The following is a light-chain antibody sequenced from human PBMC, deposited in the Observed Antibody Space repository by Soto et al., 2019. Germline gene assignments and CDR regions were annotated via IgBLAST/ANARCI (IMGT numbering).Light chain of an antibody. J-gene: IGKJ4*01. CDR1: EDISSY. V-gene: IGKV1-9*01. Sequence: DIPLTQSPSFLSASVGDRVSITCRASEDISSYLAWYQRKPGKAPKVLIYDASTLQSGVPSSFSGSGSGTEFTLTISSLQPEDFASYYCQQVKRSPLTFGGGTKVEIK. CDR3: QQVKRSPLT. CDR2: DAS.